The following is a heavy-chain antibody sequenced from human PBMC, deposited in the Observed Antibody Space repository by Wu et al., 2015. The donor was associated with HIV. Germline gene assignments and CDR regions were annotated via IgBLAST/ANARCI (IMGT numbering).Heavy chain of an antibody. CDR2: IIPXLDTT. Sequence: QVQLVQSGAEVKKPGASVKVSCKASGGTFSSYAISWVRQAPGHGLEWMGRIIPXLDTTSQAQKFQDRVTITADESTGTAYMELSSLTSEDTAIYYCARDGVISLVGSPTLQDHYYGMDVWAKGPRSPSP. CDR1: GGTFSSYA. V-gene: IGHV1-69*11. J-gene: IGHJ6*02. CDR3: ARDGVISLVGSPTLQDHYYGMDV. D-gene: IGHD2-21*01.